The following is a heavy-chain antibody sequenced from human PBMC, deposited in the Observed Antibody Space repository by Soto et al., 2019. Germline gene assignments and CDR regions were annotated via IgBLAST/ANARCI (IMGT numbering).Heavy chain of an antibody. J-gene: IGHJ3*02. CDR1: GGSISSYY. V-gene: IGHV4-59*01. CDR3: ATLLGYSGYDDAFEI. Sequence: PSETLSLTCTVSGGSISSYYWSWIRQPPGKGLEWIGYIYYSGSTNYNPSLKSRVTISVDTSKNQFSLKLSSVTAADTAVYYCATLLGYSGYDDAFEIWGQGTMVTVAS. CDR2: IYYSGST. D-gene: IGHD5-12*01.